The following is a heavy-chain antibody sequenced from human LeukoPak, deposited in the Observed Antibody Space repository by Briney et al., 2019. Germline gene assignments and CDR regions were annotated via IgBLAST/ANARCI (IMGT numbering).Heavy chain of an antibody. J-gene: IGHJ5*02. CDR2: INHSGST. V-gene: IGHV4-34*01. CDR1: GGSFSGYY. CDR3: ARGLWINGINWFDP. Sequence: PSETLSLTCAAYGGSFSGYYWSWIRQPPGKGLEWIGEINHSGSTNYNPSLKSRVTISVDTSKNQFSLKLSSVTAADTAVYYCARGLWINGINWFDPWGQGTLVTVSS. D-gene: IGHD1/OR15-1a*01.